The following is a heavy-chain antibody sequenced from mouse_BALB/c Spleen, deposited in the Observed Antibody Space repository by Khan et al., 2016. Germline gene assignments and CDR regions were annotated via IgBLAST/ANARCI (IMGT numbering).Heavy chain of an antibody. J-gene: IGHJ3*01. V-gene: IGHV14-4*02. CDR1: GFNIKDYY. CDR3: TESTMITTFAY. D-gene: IGHD2-4*01. CDR2: IDPENGDT. Sequence: VQLQQSGAELVRSGASVKLSCTASGFNIKDYYMHWVKQRPEQGLEWIGWIDPENGDTEYAPKFQGKATMTADTSSNTAYLQLSILTSEDTAVYYCTESTMITTFAYWGQGTLVTVSA.